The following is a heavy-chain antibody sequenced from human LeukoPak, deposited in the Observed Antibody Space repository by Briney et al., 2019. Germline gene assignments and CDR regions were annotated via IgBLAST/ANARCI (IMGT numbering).Heavy chain of an antibody. CDR3: ARDAGHSSGWYYFDY. CDR2: ISYDGSNK. J-gene: IGHJ4*02. V-gene: IGHV3-30-3*01. D-gene: IGHD6-19*01. CDR1: GFIFSSYA. Sequence: GGSLRLSCAASGFIFSSYAMHWVRQAPGKGLEWVAVISYDGSNKYYADSVKGRFTISRDNSKNTLYLQMNSLRAEDTAVYYCARDAGHSSGWYYFDYWGQGTLVAVPS.